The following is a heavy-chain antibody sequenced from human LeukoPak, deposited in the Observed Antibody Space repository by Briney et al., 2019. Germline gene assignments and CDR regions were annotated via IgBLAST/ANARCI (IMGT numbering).Heavy chain of an antibody. V-gene: IGHV3-11*01. Sequence: GGSLRLSCAASGFTFTDYYMSWIRQAPGKGLEWASYISSSGSTIYYADSVKGRFTISRDNAKNSLYLQMNSLRAEDTAVYYCASEGRQLALTYWGQGTLVTVSS. CDR2: ISSSGSTI. CDR3: ASEGRQLALTY. J-gene: IGHJ4*02. CDR1: GFTFTDYY. D-gene: IGHD6-13*01.